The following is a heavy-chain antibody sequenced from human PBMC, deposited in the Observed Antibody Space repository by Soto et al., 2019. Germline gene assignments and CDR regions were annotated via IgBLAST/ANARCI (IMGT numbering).Heavy chain of an antibody. CDR1: GFTFSNAW. Sequence: GGSLRLSCAASGFTFSNAWMSWVRQDPGKGLEWVGRIKSKTDGGTTDYAAPVKGRFTISRDDSKNTLYLQMNSLKTEDTAVYYCTVYCSSPSCYNDAFDIWGQGTMVTVSS. V-gene: IGHV3-15*01. CDR3: TVYCSSPSCYNDAFDI. CDR2: IKSKTDGGTT. D-gene: IGHD2-2*02. J-gene: IGHJ3*02.